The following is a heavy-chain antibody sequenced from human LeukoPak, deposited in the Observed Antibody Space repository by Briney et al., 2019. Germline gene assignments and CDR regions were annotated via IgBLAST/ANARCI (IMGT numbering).Heavy chain of an antibody. CDR2: ISSSSSYI. V-gene: IGHV3-21*01. CDR1: GFAFSSYS. Sequence: PGGSLRLSCAASGFAFSSYSMNWVRQAPGKGLEWVSSISSSSSYIYYADSVKGRFTISRDNAKNSLYLQMNSLRAEDTAVYYCARNYLPVILTARAAFDPWGQGTLVTVSS. J-gene: IGHJ5*02. D-gene: IGHD2-21*02. CDR3: ARNYLPVILTARAAFDP.